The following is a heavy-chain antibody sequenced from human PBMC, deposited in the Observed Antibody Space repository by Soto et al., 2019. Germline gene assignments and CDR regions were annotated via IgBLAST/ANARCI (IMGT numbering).Heavy chain of an antibody. CDR2: ISSSSSYI. Sequence: EVQLVESGGGLVKPGGSLRLSCAASGFTFSSYSMNWVRQAPGKGLEWVSSISSSSSYIYYADSVKGRFTISRDNAKNSLYLQMNSLRAEDTAVYYCAIMNVAVAGTSDYWGQGTLVTVSS. CDR1: GFTFSSYS. V-gene: IGHV3-21*01. D-gene: IGHD6-19*01. J-gene: IGHJ4*02. CDR3: AIMNVAVAGTSDY.